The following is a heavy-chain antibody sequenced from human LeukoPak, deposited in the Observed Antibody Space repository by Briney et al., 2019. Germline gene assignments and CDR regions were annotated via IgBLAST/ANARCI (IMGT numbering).Heavy chain of an antibody. J-gene: IGHJ6*03. CDR3: AKDAGYRENYYHDYYLDV. CDR1: GFTFSKYG. Sequence: PGGSLRLSCVASGFTFSKYGMHWVRQAPAKGLEWVAFIRYDESNTYYADSVKGRFTVSRDNSKNTLYLQMHSLRVEDTAVYYCAKDAGYRENYYHDYYLDVWGKGTTVTVSS. D-gene: IGHD5-24*01. CDR2: IRYDESNT. V-gene: IGHV3-30*02.